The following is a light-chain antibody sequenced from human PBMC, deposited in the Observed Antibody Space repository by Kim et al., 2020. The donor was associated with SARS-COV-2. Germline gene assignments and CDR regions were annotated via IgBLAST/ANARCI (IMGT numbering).Light chain of an antibody. CDR3: QQYNNWPPWT. CDR2: GAS. V-gene: IGKV3-15*01. J-gene: IGKJ1*01. Sequence: SPGEGATLSCRTSQSVGSNLAWYQQKPGRAPRLLIYGASTRANGIPARFSGSGSGTEFTLTISSLQSEDFAVYYCQQYNNWPPWTFGQGTKVDIK. CDR1: QSVGSN.